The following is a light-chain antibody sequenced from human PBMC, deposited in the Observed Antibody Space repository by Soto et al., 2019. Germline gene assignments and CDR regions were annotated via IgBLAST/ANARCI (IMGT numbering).Light chain of an antibody. CDR3: PHHDTSPTWT. CDR2: GAS. J-gene: IGKJ1*01. V-gene: IGKV3-20*01. CDR1: QSVSGRF. Sequence: EIVLTQSPGTLSLSPGERATLSCRASQSVSGRFLTWYQQKGGQAPRLLIYGASTRATGIPDRFSGSGSGTDFTLTISRLEPEDFAVYYCPHHDTSPTWTFGQGTKVEIK.